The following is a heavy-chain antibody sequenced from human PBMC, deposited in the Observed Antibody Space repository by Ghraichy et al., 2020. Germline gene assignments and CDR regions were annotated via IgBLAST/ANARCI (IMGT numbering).Heavy chain of an antibody. Sequence: ASVKVSCKASGYTFTSYAMNWVRQAPGQGLEWMGWINTNTGNPTYAQGFTGRFVFSLDTSVSTAYLQISSLKAEDTAMYYCARDRDEGYYYYGMDVWGQGTTVTVSS. CDR1: GYTFTSYA. V-gene: IGHV7-4-1*02. CDR2: INTNTGNP. CDR3: ARDRDEGYYYYGMDV. J-gene: IGHJ6*02.